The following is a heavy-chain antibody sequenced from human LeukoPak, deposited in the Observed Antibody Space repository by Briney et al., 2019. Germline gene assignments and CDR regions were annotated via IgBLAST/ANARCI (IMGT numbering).Heavy chain of an antibody. J-gene: IGHJ5*02. CDR2: INPNSGGT. CDR3: AREAYSSDLS. D-gene: IGHD6-25*01. V-gene: IGHV1-2*06. Sequence: ASVTVSCTASGYTFTGYYMHGVRQAPGQGLEWMGRINPNSGGTNYAQKFQGRVTMTRDTSISTAYMELSRLRSDDTAVYYCAREAYSSDLSWGQGTLVTVSS. CDR1: GYTFTGYY.